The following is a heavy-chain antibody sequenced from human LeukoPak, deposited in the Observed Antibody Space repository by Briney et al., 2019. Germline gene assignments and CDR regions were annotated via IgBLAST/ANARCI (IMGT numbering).Heavy chain of an antibody. CDR1: GYTFTGYY. CDR3: ARGPYNWNDRGSTTEPTYLDY. Sequence: ASVKVSCKASGYTFTGYYMHWVRRAPGQGLEWMGWINPNSGGTNYAQKLQGRVTMTTDTSTSTAYMELRSLRSDDTAVYYCARGPYNWNDRGSTTEPTYLDYWGQGTLVTVSS. CDR2: INPNSGGT. D-gene: IGHD1-1*01. V-gene: IGHV1-2*02. J-gene: IGHJ4*02.